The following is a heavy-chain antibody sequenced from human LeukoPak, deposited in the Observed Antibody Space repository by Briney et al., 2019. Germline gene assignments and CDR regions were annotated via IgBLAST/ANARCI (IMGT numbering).Heavy chain of an antibody. CDR2: ISDSGGRT. CDR1: GFTFSHFA. Sequence: GGSLRLSCAASGFTFSHFAMSWLRQAPGKGLDCVAGISDSGGRTNYLDSVKGLCTISRDKSKYTLYLQINSVRAEDTAVYYFARALGYCSGGNCYIFDHWGQGSLVTVSS. D-gene: IGHD2-15*01. J-gene: IGHJ4*02. V-gene: IGHV3-23*01. CDR3: ARALGYCSGGNCYIFDH.